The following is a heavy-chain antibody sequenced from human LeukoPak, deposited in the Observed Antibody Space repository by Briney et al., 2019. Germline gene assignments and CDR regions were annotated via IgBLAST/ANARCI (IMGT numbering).Heavy chain of an antibody. CDR2: IYYSGST. J-gene: IGHJ4*02. CDR3: ASAPQGGY. CDR1: GGSSSSYY. Sequence: SETLSLTCTVSGGSSSSYYWSWIRQPPGKGLEWIGYIYYSGSTNYNPSLKSRVTISVDTSKNQFSLKLSSVTAADTAVYYCASAPQGGYWGQGTLVTVSS. D-gene: IGHD3-16*01. V-gene: IGHV4-59*01.